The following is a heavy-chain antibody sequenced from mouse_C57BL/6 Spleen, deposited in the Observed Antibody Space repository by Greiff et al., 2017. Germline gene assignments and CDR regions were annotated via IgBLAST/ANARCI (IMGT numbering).Heavy chain of an antibody. CDR2: IRSKSNNYAT. Sequence: EVQLQQSGGGLVQPKGSLKLSCAASGFSFNTYAMNWVRQAPGKGLEWVARIRSKSNNYATYYADSVKDRFTISRDDSESMLYLQMNNLKTEDTAMYYCVRRDDYGPYAMDYWGQGTSVTVSS. CDR3: VRRDDYGPYAMDY. J-gene: IGHJ4*01. CDR1: GFSFNTYA. V-gene: IGHV10-1*01. D-gene: IGHD2-4*01.